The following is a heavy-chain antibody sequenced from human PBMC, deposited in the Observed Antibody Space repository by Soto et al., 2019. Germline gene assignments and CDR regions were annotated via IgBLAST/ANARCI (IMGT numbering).Heavy chain of an antibody. Sequence: GESLKISCKGSGYSFTSYWIGWVRQMPGKGLEWLGIIYPGDSDTIYSPSFQGQVTISADKSISTAYLQWSSLKASDTAMYYCARPGSSSAGRFDYWGQGTLVTVSS. CDR1: GYSFTSYW. CDR3: ARPGSSSAGRFDY. V-gene: IGHV5-51*01. CDR2: IYPGDSDT. D-gene: IGHD6-6*01. J-gene: IGHJ4*02.